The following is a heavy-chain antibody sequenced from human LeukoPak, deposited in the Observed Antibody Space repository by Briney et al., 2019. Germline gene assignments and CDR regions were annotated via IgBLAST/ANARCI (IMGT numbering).Heavy chain of an antibody. CDR2: INPKSGGA. V-gene: IGHV1-2*02. J-gene: IGHJ5*02. CDR3: EREDFFSSGNCFDP. CDR1: GYTFTAYY. Sequence: ASVKVSCKASGYTFTAYYIHWVRQAPGQGLEWMGWINPKSGGANYAQKFQGRVTMTRDTSISTAYMELSRLRSVDTAVYYCEREDFFSSGNCFDPWGQGTLVTVSS. D-gene: IGHD6-25*01.